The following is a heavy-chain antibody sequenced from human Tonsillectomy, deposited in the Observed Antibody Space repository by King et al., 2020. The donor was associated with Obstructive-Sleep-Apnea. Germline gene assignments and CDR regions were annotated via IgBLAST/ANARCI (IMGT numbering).Heavy chain of an antibody. D-gene: IGHD1-26*01. CDR1: GFTFSSYG. CDR3: ARDVSGSYAIYYLDY. Sequence: QLVQSGGGVVQPGRSLRLSCAASGFTFSSYGMHWVRQAPGKGLEWVAVIWYDGSNKYYADSVKGRFTISRDNSKNTLYLQMNSLRAEDTAVYYCARDVSGSYAIYYLDYWGQGTLVTVSS. J-gene: IGHJ4*02. V-gene: IGHV3-33*01. CDR2: IWYDGSNK.